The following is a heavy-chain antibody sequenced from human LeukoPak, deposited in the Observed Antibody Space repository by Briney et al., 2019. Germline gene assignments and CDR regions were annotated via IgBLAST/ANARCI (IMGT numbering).Heavy chain of an antibody. D-gene: IGHD1-7*01. CDR3: ARAGNFRFDY. CDR1: GFTFSSSW. V-gene: IGHV3-74*01. CDR2: MNGDGSTI. J-gene: IGHJ4*02. Sequence: GGSLRLSCAGSGFTFSSSWIHWVRHGPGKGRVWVARMNGDGSTINYADSVKGRFTISRDNAKNTVYRQMSSLRDEDTAIYYCARAGNFRFDYWGQGTLVTVSS.